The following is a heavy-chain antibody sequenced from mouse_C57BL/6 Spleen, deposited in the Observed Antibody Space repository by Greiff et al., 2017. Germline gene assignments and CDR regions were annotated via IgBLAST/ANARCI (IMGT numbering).Heavy chain of an antibody. D-gene: IGHD3-2*02. CDR1: GFTFSDYG. CDR3: ARRTPQAWFAY. CDR2: ISSGSSTI. J-gene: IGHJ3*01. V-gene: IGHV5-17*01. Sequence: EVKLVESGGGLVKPGGSLKLSCAASGFTFSDYGMHWVRQAPEKGLEWVAYISSGSSTIYYADTVKGRFTISRDNAKNTLFLQMTSLRSEDTAMXYCARRTPQAWFAYWGQGTLVTVSA.